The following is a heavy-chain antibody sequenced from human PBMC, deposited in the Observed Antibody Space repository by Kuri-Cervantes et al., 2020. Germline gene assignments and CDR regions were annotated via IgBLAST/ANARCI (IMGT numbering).Heavy chain of an antibody. CDR2: IKEDGSEK. V-gene: IGHV3-7*01. D-gene: IGHD3/OR15-3a*01. Sequence: GESLKISCAASGFTFSSYAMRWVRQAPGKGLEWVANIKEDGSEKYYVDSVEGRFTISRDNAENSLYLQMNSLRAEDTAVYYCARDLDGKDYWGQGTLVTVSS. CDR1: GFTFSSYA. CDR3: ARDLDGKDY. J-gene: IGHJ4*02.